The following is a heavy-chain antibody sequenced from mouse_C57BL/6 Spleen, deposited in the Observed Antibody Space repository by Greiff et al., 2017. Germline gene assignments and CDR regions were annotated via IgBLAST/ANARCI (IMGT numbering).Heavy chain of an antibody. CDR1: GYTFTDYN. J-gene: IGHJ2*01. CDR2: INPNNGGT. Sequence: EVKLQESGPELVKPGASVKIPCKASGYTFTDYNMDWVKQSHGKSLEWIGDINPNNGGTIYNQKFKGKATLTVDKSSSTAYMELRSLTSEDTAVYYCARRDYYGSSPYYFDCWGQGTTLAVSS. CDR3: ARRDYYGSSPYYFDC. D-gene: IGHD1-1*01. V-gene: IGHV1-18*01.